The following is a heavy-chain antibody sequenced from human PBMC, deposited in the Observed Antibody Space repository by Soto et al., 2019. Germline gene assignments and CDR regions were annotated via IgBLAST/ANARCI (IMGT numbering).Heavy chain of an antibody. Sequence: ASVTVSCKDSGGTFSSYAISWVRQAPGQGRDWVGWIIPIFGTANYAQNFQGSVTITADESTSTAYMELSSLGSEDTAVYYCGRDIAVTTREYYYGMDVWGQGTTVTVSS. CDR1: GGTFSSYA. CDR3: GRDIAVTTREYYYGMDV. CDR2: IIPIFGTA. V-gene: IGHV1-69*13. D-gene: IGHD4-17*01. J-gene: IGHJ6*02.